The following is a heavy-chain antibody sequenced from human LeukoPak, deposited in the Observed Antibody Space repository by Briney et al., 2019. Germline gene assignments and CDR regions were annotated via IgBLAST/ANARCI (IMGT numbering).Heavy chain of an antibody. D-gene: IGHD3-9*01. CDR3: ARGYFDWSYDY. CDR2: IYYSGST. J-gene: IGHJ4*02. Sequence: LRLSCAASGFTFDDYAMHWVRQAPGKGLEWIGYIYYSGSTNYSPSLKSRVTISVDTSKNQFSLKLSSVTAADTAVYYRARGYFDWSYDYWGQGTLGTVSA. CDR1: GFTFDDYA. V-gene: IGHV4-59*01.